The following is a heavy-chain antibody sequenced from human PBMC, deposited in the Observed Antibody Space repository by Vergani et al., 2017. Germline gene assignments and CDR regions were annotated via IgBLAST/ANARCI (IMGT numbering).Heavy chain of an antibody. CDR2: IDPSDSYT. CDR3: ARRGNDYGDDVWAFDI. CDR1: GYSFTSYW. D-gene: IGHD4-17*01. V-gene: IGHV5-10-1*01. J-gene: IGHJ3*02. Sequence: EVQLVQSGAEVKKPGESLKISCKGSGYSFTSYWISWVRQMPGKGLEWMGRIDPSDSYTNYSPSFQGHVTISADKSISTAYLQWSSLKASDTAMYYCARRGNDYGDDVWAFDIWGQGTMVTVSS.